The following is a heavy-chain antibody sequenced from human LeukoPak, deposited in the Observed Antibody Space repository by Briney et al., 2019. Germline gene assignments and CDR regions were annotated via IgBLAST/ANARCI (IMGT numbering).Heavy chain of an antibody. Sequence: ASVKVSCKASGYTFTSYDINWVRQATGQGLEWMGWMNPNSGNTGYAQKFQGRVTMTRNTSISTAYMELSSLRSEDTAVYYCARFDCGGTDPPFDYWGQGTLVTVSS. CDR3: ARFDCGGTDPPFDY. CDR2: MNPNSGNT. D-gene: IGHD4-23*01. J-gene: IGHJ4*02. CDR1: GYTFTSYD. V-gene: IGHV1-8*01.